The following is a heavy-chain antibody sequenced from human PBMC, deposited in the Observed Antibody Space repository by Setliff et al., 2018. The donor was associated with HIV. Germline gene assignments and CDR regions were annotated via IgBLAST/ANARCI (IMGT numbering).Heavy chain of an antibody. CDR1: GGSISSHY. J-gene: IGHJ6*03. CDR3: ARGIYYYYYYMDV. V-gene: IGHV4-59*11. CDR2: IYDSGST. Sequence: TSETLSLTCTVSGGSISSHYWSWIRQPPGKGLEWIGYIYDSGSTNYNPSLKSRVTVSLDTSKNQFSLKLRSVTAADTAVYYCARGIYYYYYYMDVWGKGTTVTVSS.